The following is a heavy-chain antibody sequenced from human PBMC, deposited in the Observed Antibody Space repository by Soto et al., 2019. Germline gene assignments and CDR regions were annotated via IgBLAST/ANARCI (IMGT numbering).Heavy chain of an antibody. J-gene: IGHJ4*02. CDR2: VIPNLGVT. V-gene: IGHV1-69*02. Sequence: SVKVSCKASGGTLSSYTFSWVRQAPGQGLEWMGRVIPNLGVTNYAKKFQGRFTIVVDTSTSTAYMELNSLRYEDTAVYYCARYKGYCSDTSCPDFEYWGQGTLVTVSS. CDR3: ARYKGYCSDTSCPDFEY. CDR1: GGTLSSYT. D-gene: IGHD2-15*01.